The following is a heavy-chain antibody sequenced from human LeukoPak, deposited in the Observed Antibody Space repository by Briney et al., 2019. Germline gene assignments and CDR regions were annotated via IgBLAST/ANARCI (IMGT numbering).Heavy chain of an antibody. D-gene: IGHD3-10*01. CDR3: ARAPRPMVRGVIYWFDP. Sequence: ASVKVSCKASGYTFTGHYMHWVRQAPGQGLEWMGWINPNSGGTNYAQKFQGRVTMTRDTSISTAYMELSRLRSDDTAVYYCARAPRPMVRGVIYWFDPWGRGTLVTVSS. CDR1: GYTFTGHY. V-gene: IGHV1-2*02. J-gene: IGHJ5*02. CDR2: INPNSGGT.